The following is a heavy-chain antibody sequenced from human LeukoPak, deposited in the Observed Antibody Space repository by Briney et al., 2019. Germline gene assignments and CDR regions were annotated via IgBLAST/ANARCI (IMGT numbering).Heavy chain of an antibody. CDR2: ISAYNGNT. CDR1: GYTFTSYG. CDR3: ARGEHLISYLPFDY. Sequence: ASVKVSCKASGYTFTSYGISWVRQAPGQGLEWMGWISAYNGNTNYAQKHQGRVTMTTDTSTSTAYMELRSLRSDDTAVYYCARGEHLISYLPFDYWGQGTLVTVSS. J-gene: IGHJ4*02. V-gene: IGHV1-18*01. D-gene: IGHD1-26*01.